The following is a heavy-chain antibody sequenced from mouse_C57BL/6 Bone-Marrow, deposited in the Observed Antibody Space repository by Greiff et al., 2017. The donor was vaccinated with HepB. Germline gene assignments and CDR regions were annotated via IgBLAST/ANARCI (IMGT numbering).Heavy chain of an antibody. Sequence: EVQLQQSGPELVKPGASVKISCKASGYTFTDYYMNWVKQSHGKSLEWIGDINPNNGGTSYNQKFKGKATLTVDKSSSTAYMELRSLTSEDSAVYYCAREDYYGSSYEGFDYWGQGTTLTVSS. V-gene: IGHV1-26*01. CDR3: AREDYYGSSYEGFDY. CDR2: INPNNGGT. D-gene: IGHD1-1*01. J-gene: IGHJ2*01. CDR1: GYTFTDYY.